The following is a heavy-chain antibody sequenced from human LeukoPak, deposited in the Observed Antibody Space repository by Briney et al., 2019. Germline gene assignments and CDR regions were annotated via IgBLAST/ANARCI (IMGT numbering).Heavy chain of an antibody. J-gene: IGHJ5*02. CDR2: INHSGST. CDR3: ARAGGMGAFDP. D-gene: IGHD1-26*01. V-gene: IGHV4-34*01. CDR1: GGSFSGHY. Sequence: SETLSLTCAVYGGSFSGHYWSWIRQPPGKGLEWIGEINHSGSTNYNPSLKSRVTILVDTSKNQFSLKVTSVTAADTAVYYCARAGGMGAFDPWGQGTLVTVSS.